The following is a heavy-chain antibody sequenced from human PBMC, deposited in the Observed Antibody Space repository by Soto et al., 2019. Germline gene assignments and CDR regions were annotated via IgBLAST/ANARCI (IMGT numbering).Heavy chain of an antibody. Sequence: PSETLSLTCAVSGGSISSSNWWSWVRQPPGKGLEWIGEIYHSGSTNYNPSLKSRVTISVDTSKNQFSLKLTSVTAADTAVYYCVRYCSIISCAPYGMDVWGQGTTVTVS. D-gene: IGHD2-2*01. CDR2: IYHSGST. V-gene: IGHV4-4*02. CDR3: VRYCSIISCAPYGMDV. CDR1: GGSISSSNW. J-gene: IGHJ6*02.